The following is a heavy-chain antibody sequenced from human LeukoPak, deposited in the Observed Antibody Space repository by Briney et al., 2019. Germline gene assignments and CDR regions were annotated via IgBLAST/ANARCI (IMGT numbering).Heavy chain of an antibody. CDR2: INHSGST. CDR1: GGAFSGYY. D-gene: IGHD4-17*01. J-gene: IGHJ4*02. V-gene: IGHV4-34*01. Sequence: SETLSLTCAVYGGAFSGYYWSWIRQPPGKGLEWIGEINHSGSTNYNPSLKSRVTISVDTSKNQFSLKLSSVTAADTAVYYCARDRAYGDYWPFDYWGQGTLVTVSS. CDR3: ARDRAYGDYWPFDY.